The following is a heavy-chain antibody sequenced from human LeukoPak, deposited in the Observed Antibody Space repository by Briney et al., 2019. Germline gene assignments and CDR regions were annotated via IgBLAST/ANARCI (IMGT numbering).Heavy chain of an antibody. V-gene: IGHV4-31*03. CDR3: ARVHWEQQLVEDY. D-gene: IGHD6-13*01. CDR2: IYYSGST. J-gene: IGHJ4*02. Sequence: SQTLSLTCTVSGGSISSGGYYWSWIRQHPGKGLEWIGYIYYSGSTYYNPSLKSRVTISVDTSKNQFSLKLSSVTAADTAVYYCARVHWEQQLVEDYWGQGTLVTVSS. CDR1: GGSISSGGYY.